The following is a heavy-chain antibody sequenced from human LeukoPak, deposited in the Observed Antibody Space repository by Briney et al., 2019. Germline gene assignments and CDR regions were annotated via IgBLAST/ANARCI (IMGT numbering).Heavy chain of an antibody. V-gene: IGHV4-61*08. CDR1: GGSISSGGYY. D-gene: IGHD3-22*01. CDR2: IYYSGST. CDR3: ASTAKRSDDSSGYYYY. J-gene: IGHJ4*02. Sequence: PSQTLSLTCTVSGGSISSGGYYWSWIRQPPGKGLEWIGYIYYSGSTNYNPSLKSRVTISVDTSKNQFSLKLSSVTAADTAVYYCASTAKRSDDSSGYYYYWGQGTLVTVSS.